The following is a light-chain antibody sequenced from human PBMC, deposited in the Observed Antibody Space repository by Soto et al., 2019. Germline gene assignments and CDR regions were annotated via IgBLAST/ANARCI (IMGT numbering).Light chain of an antibody. Sequence: EIVMTQSPATLSVSPGERATLSCRASQSVSSNLAWYQQKPGQAPRLLIYGASTRATGIPARFSGSGSGTEFPLTISSLQSEDFAVYYCQQYNNWPPVITFGGGTKVEIK. CDR1: QSVSSN. CDR3: QQYNNWPPVIT. V-gene: IGKV3-15*01. CDR2: GAS. J-gene: IGKJ4*01.